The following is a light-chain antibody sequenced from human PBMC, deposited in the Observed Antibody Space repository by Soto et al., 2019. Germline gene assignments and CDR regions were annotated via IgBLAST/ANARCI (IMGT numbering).Light chain of an antibody. CDR2: GVY. J-gene: IGLJ1*01. CDR1: SDDIGTYEY. Sequence: QSVLTQHASVSGSTGQSSTICCTGSSDDIGTYEYISWHQHHPGKAPKLIIFGVYDRPSGVSDRFSGSKSGNTASLTIFGLQLEDEAVYYCSSYTSGSTLPWVFGTGTKVTVL. CDR3: SSYTSGSTLPWV. V-gene: IGLV2-14*01.